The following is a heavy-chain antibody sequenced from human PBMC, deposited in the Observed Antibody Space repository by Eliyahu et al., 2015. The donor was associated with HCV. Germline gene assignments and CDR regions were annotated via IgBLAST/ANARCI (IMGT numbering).Heavy chain of an antibody. CDR1: GGSITTYY. CDR2: IHYSGST. Sequence: GPGLVKPSETLSLTCTVSGGSITTYYWSWIRQPPGKGLEWIGYIHYSGSTNYNPSLKSRVTISVDTSKNQFSLILTSVTAADTAVYYCASGGGGIAVAGTGGWFDPWGQGTLVTVSS. CDR3: ASGGGGIAVAGTGGWFDP. D-gene: IGHD6-19*01. V-gene: IGHV4-59*01. J-gene: IGHJ5*02.